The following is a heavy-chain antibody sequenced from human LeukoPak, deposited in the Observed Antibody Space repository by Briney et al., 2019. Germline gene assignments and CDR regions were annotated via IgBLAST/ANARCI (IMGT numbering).Heavy chain of an antibody. J-gene: IGHJ5*02. CDR2: ISFDEKIK. CDR1: GFTFSNYA. Sequence: TGRPLRLSCAASGFTFSNYAMHWVRQAPGKGLEWLSVISFDEKIKYYADTVKGRFTISRDNTKNTLYLQMNSLRPEDTAVYFCARGKGFGTRLDPWGQGTLVIVSS. D-gene: IGHD3-10*01. V-gene: IGHV3-30*03. CDR3: ARGKGFGTRLDP.